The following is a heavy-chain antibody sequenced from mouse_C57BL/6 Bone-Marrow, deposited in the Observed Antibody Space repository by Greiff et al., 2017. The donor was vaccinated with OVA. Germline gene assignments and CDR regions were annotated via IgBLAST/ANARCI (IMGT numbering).Heavy chain of an antibody. V-gene: IGHV6-6*01. CDR3: TRTGRRGLYAMDY. J-gene: IGHJ4*01. D-gene: IGHD3-3*01. CDR2: IRNKANNHAT. CDR1: GFTFSDAW. Sequence: EVQGVESGGGLVQPGGSMKLSCAASGFTFSDAWMDWVRQSPEQGLEWVAEIRNKANNHATYYAESVKGRFTISRDDSKSSVYLQMNSLRAEDTGIYYCTRTGRRGLYAMDYWGQGTSVTVSS.